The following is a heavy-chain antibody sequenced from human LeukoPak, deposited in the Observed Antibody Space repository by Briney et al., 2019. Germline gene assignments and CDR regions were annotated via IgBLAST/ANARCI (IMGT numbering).Heavy chain of an antibody. D-gene: IGHD1-7*01. Sequence: GGSLRLSCAASGFSLSTYAMSWVRQAPGRGPEWVSSIGGFSTDTYYADSVRGRFTISRDKSRNTLNLQMNSLRADDTALYYCARGRGTTAQAAIFDFWGQGTLVTVSS. CDR1: GFSLSTYA. J-gene: IGHJ4*02. CDR2: IGGFSTDT. CDR3: ARGRGTTAQAAIFDF. V-gene: IGHV3-23*01.